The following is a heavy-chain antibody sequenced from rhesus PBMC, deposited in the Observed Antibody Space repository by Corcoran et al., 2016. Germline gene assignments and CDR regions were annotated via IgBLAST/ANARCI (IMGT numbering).Heavy chain of an antibody. CDR3: VRKNIAAGFDY. Sequence: QLQLQESGPGLVKPSETLSLTCAVSGGSISSNYWSWIRQPPGKGLAWIGRILGSGGSNDYNPLLKSRVTISTDTSKNHFSLKRSSVTAADTVVYYCVRKNIAAGFDYGGQGVLVTVSS. CDR2: ILGSGGSN. J-gene: IGHJ4*01. CDR1: GGSISSNY. V-gene: IGHV4-173*01. D-gene: IGHD6-25*01.